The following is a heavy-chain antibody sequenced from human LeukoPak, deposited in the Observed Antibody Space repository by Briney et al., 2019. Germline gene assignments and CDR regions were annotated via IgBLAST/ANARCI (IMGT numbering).Heavy chain of an antibody. V-gene: IGHV5-51*01. D-gene: IGHD3-22*01. CDR3: ARTIAFYYDSSSYMDF. Sequence: LGESLKISCKGSGYSFNSHWIGGVRQRPGKGLEWMGIFHPGDSESRYSPPFQGQVTMSADQTITTAYLQWNTLKASDTAMYFCARTIAFYYDSSSYMDFWGQGTLVTVSS. CDR1: GYSFNSHW. CDR2: FHPGDSES. J-gene: IGHJ4*02.